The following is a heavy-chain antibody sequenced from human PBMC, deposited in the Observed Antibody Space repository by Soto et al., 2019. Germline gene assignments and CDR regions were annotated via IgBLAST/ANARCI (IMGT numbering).Heavy chain of an antibody. CDR3: ARENPIFGVVIHYYGMDV. Sequence: GGSLRLSCAASGFTFSSYAMHWVRQAPGKGLEWVAVISYDGSNKYYADSVKGRFTISRDNSKNTLYLQMNSLRAEDTAVYYCARENPIFGVVIHYYGMDVWGQGTTVTVSS. CDR2: ISYDGSNK. D-gene: IGHD3-3*01. CDR1: GFTFSSYA. J-gene: IGHJ6*02. V-gene: IGHV3-30-3*01.